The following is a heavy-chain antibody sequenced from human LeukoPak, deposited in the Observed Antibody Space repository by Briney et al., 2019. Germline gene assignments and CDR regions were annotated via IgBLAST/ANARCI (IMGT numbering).Heavy chain of an antibody. CDR2: ISTDKADT. CDR3: VRDCASDCSIKGHYFFDL. D-gene: IGHD2-21*02. V-gene: IGHV1-18*01. J-gene: IGHJ2*01. Sequence: ASVKVSCKASGYTFTKYGLTWVRQAPGQVLEWMGWISTDKADTFYAQTYQGRVTMTIDTSTSTAYMELRSLTSDDTAVYYCVRDCASDCSIKGHYFFDLWGRGTLVTVSS. CDR1: GYTFTKYG.